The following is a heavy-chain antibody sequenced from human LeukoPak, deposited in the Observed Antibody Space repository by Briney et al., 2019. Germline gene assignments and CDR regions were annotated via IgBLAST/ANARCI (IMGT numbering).Heavy chain of an antibody. Sequence: GGSLRLSCAASGFTFSGHNMNWVRQAPGKGLEWISFVSIISGTIYYADSVKGRFRISRDNAKSSLDLEMNSLRAEDTAVYYCARAMSTFGGVRNYFDSWGQGTLVTVSS. CDR1: GFTFSGHN. CDR3: ARAMSTFGGVRNYFDS. D-gene: IGHD3-16*01. V-gene: IGHV3-48*04. J-gene: IGHJ4*02. CDR2: VSIISGTI.